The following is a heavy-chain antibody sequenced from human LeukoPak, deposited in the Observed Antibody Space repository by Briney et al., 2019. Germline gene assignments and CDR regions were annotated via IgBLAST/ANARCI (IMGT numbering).Heavy chain of an antibody. CDR2: IYTSGST. CDR3: ARESTPGGIYGDYGYFDY. CDR1: GGSISSGSYY. D-gene: IGHD4-17*01. V-gene: IGHV4-61*02. J-gene: IGHJ4*02. Sequence: PSETLSLTCTVSGGSISSGSYYWSWIRQPAGKGLEWIGRIYTSGSTNYNPSLKSRVTISVDTSKNQFSLKLSSVTAADTAVYYCARESTPGGIYGDYGYFDYWGQGTLVTVSS.